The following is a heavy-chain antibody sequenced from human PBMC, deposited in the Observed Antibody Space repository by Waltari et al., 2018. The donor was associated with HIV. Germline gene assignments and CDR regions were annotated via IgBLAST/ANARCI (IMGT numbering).Heavy chain of an antibody. Sequence: QVQLQESGPGLVKPSETLSLTCTVSGGSISSYYWSWIRQPAAQGLEWIGRIYTSGSTNYNPSLKSRVTMSVDTSKNQFSLKLSSVTAADTAVYYCARDLKLAVYYDSSDDAFDIWGQGTMVTVSS. CDR2: IYTSGST. J-gene: IGHJ3*02. V-gene: IGHV4-4*07. CDR1: GGSISSYY. CDR3: ARDLKLAVYYDSSDDAFDI. D-gene: IGHD3-22*01.